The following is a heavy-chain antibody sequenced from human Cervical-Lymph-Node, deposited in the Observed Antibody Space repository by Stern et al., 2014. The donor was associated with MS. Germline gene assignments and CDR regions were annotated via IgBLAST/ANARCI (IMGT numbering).Heavy chain of an antibody. D-gene: IGHD2-8*01. V-gene: IGHV4-61*02. CDR2: VYTSGST. J-gene: IGHJ5*02. CDR3: ARGVWFDP. CDR1: GGSISSGSYY. Sequence: QLQLQESGPGLVKPSQTLSLTCTVSGGSISSGSYYWSWIRQPAGKGLEWIGRVYTSGSTNYNPSLQSRVSISVDTSKNQFSLKLSSLTAADTAVYYCARGVWFDPWGRGTLVTVSS.